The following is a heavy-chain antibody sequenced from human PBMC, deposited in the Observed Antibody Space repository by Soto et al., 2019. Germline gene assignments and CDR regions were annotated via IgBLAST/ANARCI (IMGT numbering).Heavy chain of an antibody. CDR1: GYTFTSYA. Sequence: ASVKVSCKASGYTFTSYAMHWVRQAPGQRLEWMGWINAGNGNTKYSQKFQGRVTITRDTSASTAYMELSSLRSEDTAVYYCASEWYSSSWYEFDYWGQGTLVTVSS. D-gene: IGHD6-13*01. CDR2: INAGNGNT. V-gene: IGHV1-3*01. CDR3: ASEWYSSSWYEFDY. J-gene: IGHJ4*02.